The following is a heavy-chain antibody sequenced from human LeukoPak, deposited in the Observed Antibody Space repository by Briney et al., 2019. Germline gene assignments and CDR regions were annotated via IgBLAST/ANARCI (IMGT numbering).Heavy chain of an antibody. CDR1: GFTFSTYW. CDR2: INGDGSST. J-gene: IGHJ4*02. V-gene: IGHV3-74*01. CDR3: ASLLVAGVASVDY. Sequence: GGSLRLSCAASGFTFSTYWIHWVRQAPGKGLVWVSHINGDGSSTSYADSVKGRFAISRNNAKNTLYLQMNSLRAEDTAVYYCASLLVAGVASVDYWGQGTLVTVSS. D-gene: IGHD6-19*01.